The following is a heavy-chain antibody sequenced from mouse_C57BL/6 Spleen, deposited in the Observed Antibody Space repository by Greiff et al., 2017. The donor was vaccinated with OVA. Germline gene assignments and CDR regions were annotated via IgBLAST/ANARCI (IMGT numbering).Heavy chain of an antibody. V-gene: IGHV1-82*01. CDR3: ARRDYYGSSPFDY. Sequence: VKLQESGPELVKPGASVKISCKASGYAFSSSWMNWVKQRPGKGLEWIGRIYPGDGDTNYNGKFKGKATLTADKSSSTAYMQLSSLTSEDSAVYFCARRDYYGSSPFDYWGQGTTLTVSS. CDR1: GYAFSSSW. J-gene: IGHJ2*01. CDR2: IYPGDGDT. D-gene: IGHD1-1*01.